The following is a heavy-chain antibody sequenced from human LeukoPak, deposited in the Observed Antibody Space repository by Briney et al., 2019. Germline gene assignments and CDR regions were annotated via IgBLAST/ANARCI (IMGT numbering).Heavy chain of an antibody. CDR3: ARTDYGGNEG. CDR2: IYYSGST. J-gene: IGHJ4*02. V-gene: IGHV4-31*03. Sequence: SETLSLNCTVSGGSISSGGYYWSWIRQHPGKGLEWIGYIYYSGSTYYNPSLKSRVTISVDTSKNQFSLKLSSVTAADTAVYYCARTDYGGNEGWGQGTLVTVSS. CDR1: GGSISSGGYY. D-gene: IGHD4-23*01.